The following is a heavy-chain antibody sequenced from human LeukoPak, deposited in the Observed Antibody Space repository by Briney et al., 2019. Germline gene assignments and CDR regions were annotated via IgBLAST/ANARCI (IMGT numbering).Heavy chain of an antibody. CDR3: ARKSYYDSYQHAFDI. CDR1: GYLFSTSW. CDR2: VYPGDSGA. V-gene: IGHV5-51*03. J-gene: IGHJ3*02. Sequence: PGESLKISCKGSGYLFSTSWIAWVRQMPGKGLEWMGIVYPGDSGARCSPSFQGQVTMSADTSINTAYLQWSSLKASDTAIYYCARKSYYDSYQHAFDIWGQGTMVTVSS. D-gene: IGHD3-22*01.